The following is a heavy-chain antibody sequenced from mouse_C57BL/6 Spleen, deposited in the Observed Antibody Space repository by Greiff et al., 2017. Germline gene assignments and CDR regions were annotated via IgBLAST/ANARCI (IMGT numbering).Heavy chain of an antibody. J-gene: IGHJ1*03. V-gene: IGHV8-12*01. Sequence: QVTLKESGPGILQSSQTLSLTCSFSGFSLSTSGMGVSWIRQPSGKGLEWLAHIYWDDDKRYNPSLKSRLTISKDTSRNQVFLKITSVDTADTATYYCARRDYFDVWGTGTTVTVSS. CDR2: IYWDDDK. CDR3: ARRDYFDV. CDR1: GFSLSTSGMG.